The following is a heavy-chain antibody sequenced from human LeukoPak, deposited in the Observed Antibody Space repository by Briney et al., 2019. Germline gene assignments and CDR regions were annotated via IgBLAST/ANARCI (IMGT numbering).Heavy chain of an antibody. D-gene: IGHD7-27*01. J-gene: IGHJ4*02. CDR3: ARGGSWGSFDY. Sequence: GGSLRLSCAASGVTFSAYWMHWVRQAPGKGLGWVSHIHGDGSKTTYADSVKCRFTISRDDAKNTLYLQTSSLRSEDTAVYYCARGGSWGSFDYWGQGSLVTVSS. V-gene: IGHV3-74*01. CDR2: IHGDGSKT. CDR1: GVTFSAYW.